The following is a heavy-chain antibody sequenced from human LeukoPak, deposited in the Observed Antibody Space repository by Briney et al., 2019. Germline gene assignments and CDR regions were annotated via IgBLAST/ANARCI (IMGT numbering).Heavy chain of an antibody. V-gene: IGHV3-30-3*01. Sequence: GRTQRLFCAASGFTFTAYLIQWVREAPGKGLEEGAVMSSDGYAMFYTDSVKGRFTIYRDNSKNTLYLQMSSLRAEDTAVYYCVRESEYYFDHSASFDYWGQGTLVTVSS. J-gene: IGHJ4*02. CDR1: GFTFTAYL. CDR2: MSSDGYAM. CDR3: VRESEYYFDHSASFDY. D-gene: IGHD3-22*01.